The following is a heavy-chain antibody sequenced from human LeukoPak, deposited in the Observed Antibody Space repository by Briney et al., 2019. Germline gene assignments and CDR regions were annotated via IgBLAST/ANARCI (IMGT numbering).Heavy chain of an antibody. V-gene: IGHV3-9*01. CDR2: ISLNGHI. CDR1: GFAFDDYA. J-gene: IGHJ4*02. Sequence: GRSLRLSCAASGFAFDDYAMHWVRQAPGKGLEWVSGISLNGHIDCADSVKGRFTISRDNAKNSLYLQMNSLRPEDTALYYCAKCRHCSSTNCYTAFDYWGQGTLVTVSS. CDR3: AKCRHCSSTNCYTAFDY. D-gene: IGHD2-2*02.